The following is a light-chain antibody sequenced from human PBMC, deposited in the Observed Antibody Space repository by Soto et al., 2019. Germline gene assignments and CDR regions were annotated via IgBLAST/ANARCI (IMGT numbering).Light chain of an antibody. CDR3: CSYVGARTYV. V-gene: IGLV2-23*01. Sequence: QSVLTQPASVSGSPGQSITISCSGSISDVGCSGPVSWYQHHPGQVPKLIIYEGSRRHSGVSSRFSGSKTGNTASLTITGLQAEDEANYYCCSYVGARTYVFGTGTKVTVL. CDR1: ISDVGCSGP. J-gene: IGLJ1*01. CDR2: EGS.